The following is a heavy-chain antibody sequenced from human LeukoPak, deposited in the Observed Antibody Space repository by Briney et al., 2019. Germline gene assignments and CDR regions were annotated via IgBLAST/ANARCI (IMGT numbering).Heavy chain of an antibody. CDR2: IHTSGST. CDR1: GGSITYGSYY. D-gene: IGHD7-27*01. Sequence: NPSQTLSLTCSVSGGSITYGSYYRTWIRQPAGKGLEWIGRIHTSGSTNYNPSLKSRVTISVDTSKNQFSLKLSSVTAADTAVYYCARRVRWSWGSEYYYGMDVWGQGTTVTVSS. V-gene: IGHV4-61*02. J-gene: IGHJ6*02. CDR3: ARRVRWSWGSEYYYGMDV.